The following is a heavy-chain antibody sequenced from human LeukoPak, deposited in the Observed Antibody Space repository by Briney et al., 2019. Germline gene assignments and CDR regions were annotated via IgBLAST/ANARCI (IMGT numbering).Heavy chain of an antibody. Sequence: GGSLRLSCSASGFTFSTYGMHWVRQAPGKGLEYVSAITSNGGSTYHADSVKGRFTISRDNSKNTLYLQMSSLRAEDTALYYCVTAGAGVINGPFDYWGQGTLVTVSS. V-gene: IGHV3-64D*06. CDR1: GFTFSTYG. CDR3: VTAGAGVINGPFDY. J-gene: IGHJ4*02. D-gene: IGHD3-10*01. CDR2: ITSNGGST.